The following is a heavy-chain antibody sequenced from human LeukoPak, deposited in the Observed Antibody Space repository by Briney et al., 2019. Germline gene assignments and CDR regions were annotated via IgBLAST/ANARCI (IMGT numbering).Heavy chain of an antibody. CDR2: ISSSSGYI. D-gene: IGHD6-13*01. J-gene: IGHJ4*02. Sequence: GGSLRLSRAASGFTFSDYYMSWIRQAPGKGLEWVSSISSSSGYIYYADSVKGRFTISRDNAKNSLYLQMNSLTAEDTAVYYCARLLYSSRLFDYWGQGTLVTVSS. CDR3: ARLLYSSRLFDY. V-gene: IGHV3-11*06. CDR1: GFTFSDYY.